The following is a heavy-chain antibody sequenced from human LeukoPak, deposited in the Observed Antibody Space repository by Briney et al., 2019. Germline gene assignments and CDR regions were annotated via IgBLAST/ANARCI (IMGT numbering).Heavy chain of an antibody. CDR1: GYTFTDYY. CDR3: ARTYYDFWRDYYYYYGMDV. V-gene: IGHV1-2*02. CDR2: INPNSGGT. Sequence: ASVTVSCKASGYTFTDYYMHWVRQAPGQGLEWMGWINPNSGGTNYAQKFQGRVTMTRDTSISTAYMELSRLRSDDTAVYYCARTYYDFWRDYYYYYGMDVWGQGTTVTVSS. J-gene: IGHJ6*02. D-gene: IGHD3-3*01.